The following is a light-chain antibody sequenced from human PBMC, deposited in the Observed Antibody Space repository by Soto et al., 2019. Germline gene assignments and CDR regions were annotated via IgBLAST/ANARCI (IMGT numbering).Light chain of an antibody. CDR3: LQSLQLPVT. V-gene: IGKV2D-29*01. CDR2: EVS. CDR1: QSLLHNDGKTY. Sequence: DILLTQTPHTLSVTPGQAASISCTSAQSLLHNDGKTYFYWYLQMPGQPPQLLIYEVSKRFSGVPDRFSGSGSGTDFTLEISRVAAEDVGTYYCLQSLQLPVTFGQGTRLDIK. J-gene: IGKJ5*01.